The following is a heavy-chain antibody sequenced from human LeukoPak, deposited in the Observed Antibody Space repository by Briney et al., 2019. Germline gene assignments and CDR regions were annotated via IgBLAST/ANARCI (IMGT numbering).Heavy chain of an antibody. Sequence: GGSLRLSCAASGFTFSSYSMNWVRQAPGKGLEWVSSISSSSSYIYYADSVKGRFTISRDNAKNSLYLQMNSLRAEDTAVYYCARDLGGYYGGYWGQGTLVTVSS. J-gene: IGHJ4*02. CDR2: ISSSSSYI. CDR1: GFTFSSYS. V-gene: IGHV3-21*04. D-gene: IGHD4-23*01. CDR3: ARDLGGYYGGY.